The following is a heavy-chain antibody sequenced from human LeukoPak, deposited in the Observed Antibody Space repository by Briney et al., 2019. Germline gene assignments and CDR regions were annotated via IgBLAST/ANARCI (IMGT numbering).Heavy chain of an antibody. D-gene: IGHD6-13*01. CDR3: ARAPGIAAVGFDY. CDR1: GGSISSSSYY. Sequence: SETLSLTCTVSGGSISSSSYYWGWIRQPPGKGLEWIGSIYYSGSTYYNPSLKSRVTISVDTSKNQFSLKLSSVTAADTAVYYCARAPGIAAVGFDYWGQGTLVTVSS. V-gene: IGHV4-39*07. J-gene: IGHJ4*02. CDR2: IYYSGST.